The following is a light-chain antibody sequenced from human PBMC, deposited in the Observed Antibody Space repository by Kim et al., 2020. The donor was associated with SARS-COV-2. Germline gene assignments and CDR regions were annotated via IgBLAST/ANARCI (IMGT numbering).Light chain of an antibody. CDR2: LGS. Sequence: PAAISFRSSQSLLHTNGYKYLDWYLQKPGQSPQLLIYLGSNRASGVPDRFSGSGSGTDFTLKISRVAAEDVGVYYCMQGLQTRLTFGGGTKVDIK. V-gene: IGKV2-28*01. J-gene: IGKJ4*01. CDR3: MQGLQTRLT. CDR1: QSLLHTNGYKY.